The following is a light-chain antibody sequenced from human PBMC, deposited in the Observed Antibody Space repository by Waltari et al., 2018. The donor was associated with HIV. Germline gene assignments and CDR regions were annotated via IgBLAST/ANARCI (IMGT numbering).Light chain of an antibody. V-gene: IGKV3D-15*01. J-gene: IGKJ1*01. Sequence: EVVLTQAPSTLSVSLGEGAPLSWRASQNITNKYGWYQPKAGQDPRLLIYDASRRATAIPDRFIGSGSGTEFNLTISRLVFEDVAVYVCQQYKYWPETFGQGTKVEIK. CDR2: DAS. CDR3: QQYKYWPET. CDR1: QNITNK.